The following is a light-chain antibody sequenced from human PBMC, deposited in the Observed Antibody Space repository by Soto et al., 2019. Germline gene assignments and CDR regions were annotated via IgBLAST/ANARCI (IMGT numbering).Light chain of an antibody. J-gene: IGLJ1*01. CDR3: SSNSPDV. Sequence: QSALTQPASVSGSPGQSITISCTGTSSGIRDYNYVSWYQQLPGNAPKLIMYEVSNRPSGISNRFSGSKSGNTASLTISGLQAEDEGDYYCSSNSPDVFGNGTKVTVL. CDR2: EVS. CDR1: SSGIRDYNY. V-gene: IGLV2-14*01.